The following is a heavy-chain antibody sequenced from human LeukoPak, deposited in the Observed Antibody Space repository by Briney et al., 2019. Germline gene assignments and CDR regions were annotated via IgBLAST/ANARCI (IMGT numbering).Heavy chain of an antibody. D-gene: IGHD1-26*01. Sequence: GGSLRLSCAASGFTFSDYYMSWIRQAPGKGLEWVAVISYDGSNKYYADSVKGRFTISRDNSKNTLYLQMNSLRAEDTAVYYCARDLVGATQHGPSWGQGTLVTVSS. CDR2: ISYDGSNK. J-gene: IGHJ4*02. CDR3: ARDLVGATQHGPS. V-gene: IGHV3-30-3*01. CDR1: GFTFSDYY.